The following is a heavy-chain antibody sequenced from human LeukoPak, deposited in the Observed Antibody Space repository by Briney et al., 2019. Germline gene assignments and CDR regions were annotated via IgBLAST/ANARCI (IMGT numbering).Heavy chain of an antibody. V-gene: IGHV3-30*03. CDR1: GFAFSDYG. CDR3: VAGSGWRFDY. D-gene: IGHD6-19*01. CDR2: ISPDGSRT. Sequence: GGSLRLSCVASGFAFSDYGMDWVRQAPGKGLEWVAVISPDGSRTYYADSVKGRFTISRDNSKNTLYLQMNSLRAEDTAVYYCVAGSGWRFDYWGQGTLVTVSS. J-gene: IGHJ4*02.